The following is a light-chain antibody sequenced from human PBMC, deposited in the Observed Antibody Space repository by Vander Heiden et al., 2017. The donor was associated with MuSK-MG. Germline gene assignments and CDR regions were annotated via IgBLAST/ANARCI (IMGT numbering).Light chain of an antibody. J-gene: IGLJ1*01. CDR1: NSNIGAGYA. CDR3: QSFDNRLSGTYV. CDR2: DDP. V-gene: IGLV1-40*01. Sequence: QSVLTQEPSVSGAPGQRVTISCSGSNSNIGAGYAVHWYQQFPGKAPKLLIYDDPSRPSGVPDRFSGSKSGISASLVITGLHVEDEADYYCQSFDNRLSGTYVFGTGTKVSVL.